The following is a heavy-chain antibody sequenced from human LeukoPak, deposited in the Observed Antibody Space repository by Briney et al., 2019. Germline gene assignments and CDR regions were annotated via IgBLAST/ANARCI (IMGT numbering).Heavy chain of an antibody. CDR3: ARRATVTTNDAFDI. J-gene: IGHJ3*02. Sequence: GESLKISCQGSGHSFNRYWIAWVRQMPGKGLEWMGIIYPGDSDTRYSPSFQGQVTISADKSISTAYLQWSSLKASDTAMYYCARRATVTTNDAFDIWGQGTMVTVSS. CDR2: IYPGDSDT. CDR1: GHSFNRYW. D-gene: IGHD4-17*01. V-gene: IGHV5-51*01.